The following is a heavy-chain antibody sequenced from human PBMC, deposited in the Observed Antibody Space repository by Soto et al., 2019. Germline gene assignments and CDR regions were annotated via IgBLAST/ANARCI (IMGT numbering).Heavy chain of an antibody. Sequence: SETLSLTCAVSGYSITTNGYYWGWIRQPPGKGLQWIGNVYWTGSTFSHPSLTSRVFISVDTSKNEFSLRLTSVTAADTAVYYCARSHYTYGLLIDYWGPGTLVTVSS. CDR3: ARSHYTYGLLIDY. V-gene: IGHV4-39*01. CDR1: GYSITTNGYY. CDR2: VYWTGST. D-gene: IGHD2-8*01. J-gene: IGHJ4*02.